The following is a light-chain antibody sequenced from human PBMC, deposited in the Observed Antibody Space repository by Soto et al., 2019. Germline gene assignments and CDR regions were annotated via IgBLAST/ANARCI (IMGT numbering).Light chain of an antibody. CDR3: QQRRSWPLT. CDR2: DGS. CDR1: QSISSY. Sequence: EIVLTQSPATLSLSPGERATLSCRASQSISSYLAWYQQKPGQAPRLLIYDGSNRATGIPASFSGSESETDFTLTISSLEPEDFASYYCQQRRSWPLTFGGGTKVEIK. V-gene: IGKV3-11*01. J-gene: IGKJ4*01.